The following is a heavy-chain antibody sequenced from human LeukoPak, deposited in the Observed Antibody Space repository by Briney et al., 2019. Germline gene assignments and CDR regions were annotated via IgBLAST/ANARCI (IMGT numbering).Heavy chain of an antibody. CDR1: GNSISNYA. CDR2: VIPIFGTA. D-gene: IGHD3-16*01. CDR3: TTRACHAGGCSSSFYYYYGLHF. V-gene: IGHV1-69*01. J-gene: IGHJ6*02. Sequence: ASVKVSCKASGNSISNYAVSWVRQAPGQGFEWMGGVIPIFGTADYAQKFQGRVTITADQSTSTTYMALSSLKSEDTATYYCTTRACHAGGCSSSFYYYYGLHFWGQGTTVSVSS.